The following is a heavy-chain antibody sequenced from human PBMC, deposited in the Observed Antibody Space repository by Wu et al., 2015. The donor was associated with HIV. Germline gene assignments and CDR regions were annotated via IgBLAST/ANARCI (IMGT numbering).Heavy chain of an antibody. J-gene: IGHJ3*02. D-gene: IGHD1-26*01. V-gene: IGHV1-46*01. CDR3: AREGGSHSAFDI. CDR2: INPSGGST. Sequence: QVQLVQSGAEVKKPGASVKVSCKASGYSFTSYYMHWVRQAPGQGLEWMGIINPSGGSTMYAQKFQGRVTMTRDKSTSTVYMELSSLRSEDTAVYYCAREGGSHSAFDIVGPRDNGHRLF. CDR1: GYSFTSYY.